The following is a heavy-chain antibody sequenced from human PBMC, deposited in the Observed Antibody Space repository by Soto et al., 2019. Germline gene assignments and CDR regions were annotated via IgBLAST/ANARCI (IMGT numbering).Heavy chain of an antibody. J-gene: IGHJ4*02. D-gene: IGHD5-18*01. CDR2: IDGVGTGT. Sequence: GGSLRLSCAASGFTFTNYWMHWVRQVPGKGLVWVSRIDGVGTGTSYSDSVRGRFTISRDNAENTLYLQMNSLKTEDTAVYYCTTRRRYSYGFDYWGQGTLVTVYS. CDR3: TTRRRYSYGFDY. CDR1: GFTFTNYW. V-gene: IGHV3-74*01.